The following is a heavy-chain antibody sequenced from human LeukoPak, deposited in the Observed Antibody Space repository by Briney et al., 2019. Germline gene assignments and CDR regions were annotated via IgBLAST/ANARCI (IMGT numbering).Heavy chain of an antibody. CDR3: AREGGVGDLDY. CDR1: GFTFSSYG. J-gene: IGHJ4*02. CDR2: ISSSGSTI. Sequence: GSLRLSCAASGFTFSSYGMNWVRQAPGKGLEWVSYISSSGSTIYYADSVKGRFTISRDNAKNSLYLQMNSLRAEDTAVYYCAREGGVGDLDYWGQGTLVTVSS. D-gene: IGHD1-26*01. V-gene: IGHV3-48*03.